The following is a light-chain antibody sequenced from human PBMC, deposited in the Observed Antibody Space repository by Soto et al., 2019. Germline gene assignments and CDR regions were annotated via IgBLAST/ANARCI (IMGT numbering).Light chain of an antibody. CDR3: QQRSYWPLT. Sequence: EIVLTQSPATLSLSPGERATLSCRASQSVSSYLAWYQQKPGQAPRLLIYDASNRATGIPARFSGSGSGTDVTISISSVEGGDFAVYYCQQRSYWPLTFGGGTKVEIK. CDR2: DAS. V-gene: IGKV3-11*01. CDR1: QSVSSY. J-gene: IGKJ4*01.